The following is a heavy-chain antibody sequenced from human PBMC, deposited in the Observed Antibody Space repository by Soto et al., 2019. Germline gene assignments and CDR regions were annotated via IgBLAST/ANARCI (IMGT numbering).Heavy chain of an antibody. CDR1: GFTFSSYA. V-gene: IGHV3-23*01. J-gene: IGHJ4*02. D-gene: IGHD2-2*01. Sequence: GGSLRLSCAASGFTFSSYAMSWVRQAPGKGLEWVSAISGSGGSTYYADSVKGRFTISRDNSKNTLYLQMNSLRAEDTAVYYCAKGEGYCSSTSCSIYFDYWGQGTLVTVSS. CDR3: AKGEGYCSSTSCSIYFDY. CDR2: ISGSGGST.